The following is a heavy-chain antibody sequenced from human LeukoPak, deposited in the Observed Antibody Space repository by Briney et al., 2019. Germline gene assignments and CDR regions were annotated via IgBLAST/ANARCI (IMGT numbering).Heavy chain of an antibody. D-gene: IGHD5-12*01. Sequence: KPSETLSLTCAVCGGSFSGYYWSWIRQPPGKGLEWIGEINHSGSTNYNPSLKSRVTISVDTSKNQFSLKLSSVTAADTAVYYCARVGTDVDIVATAHWVAVADLGCFDYWGQGTLVTVSS. J-gene: IGHJ4*02. CDR2: INHSGST. CDR3: ARVGTDVDIVATAHWVAVADLGCFDY. CDR1: GGSFSGYY. V-gene: IGHV4-34*01.